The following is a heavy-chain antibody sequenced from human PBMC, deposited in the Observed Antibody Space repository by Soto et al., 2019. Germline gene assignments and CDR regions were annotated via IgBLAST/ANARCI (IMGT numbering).Heavy chain of an antibody. CDR2: INAGNGNT. CDR3: ARDSGGMDV. V-gene: IGHV1-3*01. Sequence: ASVKVSCKASGYTFTSYGISWVRQAPGQGLEWMGWINAGNGNTKYSQKFQGRVTITRDTSASTAYMELSSLRSEDTAVYYCARDSGGMDVWGQGTTVTVSS. CDR1: GYTFTSYG. J-gene: IGHJ6*02.